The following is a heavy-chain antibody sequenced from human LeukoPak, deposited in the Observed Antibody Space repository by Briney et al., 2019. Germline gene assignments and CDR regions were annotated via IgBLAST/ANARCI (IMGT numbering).Heavy chain of an antibody. V-gene: IGHV3-23*01. CDR3: AKEIYGDSTGGRFQH. CDR1: GFTFSSYA. J-gene: IGHJ1*01. D-gene: IGHD4-17*01. Sequence: GGSLRLSCLASGFTFSSYAMSWVRQAPGKGLEWVSVISGSGGSTYYADSVKGRFTISRDNSKNTLYLQMNSLRAEDTAVYYCAKEIYGDSTGGRFQHWGQGTLVTVSS. CDR2: ISGSGGST.